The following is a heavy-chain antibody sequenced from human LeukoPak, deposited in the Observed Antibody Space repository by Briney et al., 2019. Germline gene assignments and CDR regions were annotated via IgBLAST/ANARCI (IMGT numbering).Heavy chain of an antibody. CDR2: IYHTGST. J-gene: IGHJ5*02. Sequence: PSETLSLTCEVSGYSISSDKYWGWIRQPPGKGLEWIGSIYHTGSTYYNPSLKSRVSISVDTSKNQFSLKFTSVTAGNTGVYYCARSHSGWQGHNNWFDPWGQGTLVTVSS. V-gene: IGHV4-38-2*01. CDR3: ARSHSGWQGHNNWFDP. CDR1: GYSISSDKY. D-gene: IGHD6-19*01.